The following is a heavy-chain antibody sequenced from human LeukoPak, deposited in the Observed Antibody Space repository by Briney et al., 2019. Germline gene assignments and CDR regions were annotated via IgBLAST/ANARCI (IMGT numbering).Heavy chain of an antibody. CDR1: GFPLSATGAG. CDR3: APGRGANYDSTDYYPLDY. Sequence: SGPTLVKPTQTLTLTCTFSGFPLSATGAGVGWIRQPPGKALEWLALIYWDDDKRHSPSLRSRLTITKDTSKNQVVLTMTNMDPVDTATFYCAPGRGANYDSTDYYPLDYWGQGTLVTVSS. J-gene: IGHJ4*02. V-gene: IGHV2-5*02. D-gene: IGHD3-22*01. CDR2: IYWDDDK.